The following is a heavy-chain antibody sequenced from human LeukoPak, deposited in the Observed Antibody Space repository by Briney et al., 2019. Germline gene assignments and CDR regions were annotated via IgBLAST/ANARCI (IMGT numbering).Heavy chain of an antibody. V-gene: IGHV3-30*18. D-gene: IGHD2-2*01. CDR3: AKDDLRYCSSTSCYAVDH. Sequence: GGSLRLSCAASGFTFSSYGMHWVRQAPGKGLEWVAVISYDGSKKYYADSVKGRFTISRDNSKNTLYLQMNSLRVEDTAVHYCAKDDLRYCSSTSCYAVDHWGQGTLVTVSS. CDR2: ISYDGSKK. J-gene: IGHJ4*02. CDR1: GFTFSSYG.